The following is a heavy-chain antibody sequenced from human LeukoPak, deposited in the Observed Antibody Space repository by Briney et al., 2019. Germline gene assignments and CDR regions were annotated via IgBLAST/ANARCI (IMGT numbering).Heavy chain of an antibody. CDR3: ARGATKKFDY. CDR1: GGSFSGYY. V-gene: IGHV4-34*01. J-gene: IGHJ4*02. Sequence: SETLSLTCAVYGGSFSGYYWSWIRQPPGKGLEWIGEINHSGSTNYNPSHKSRVTISVDTSKNQFSLKLSSVTAADTAVYYCARGATKKFDYWGQGTLVTVSS. D-gene: IGHD1-26*01. CDR2: INHSGST.